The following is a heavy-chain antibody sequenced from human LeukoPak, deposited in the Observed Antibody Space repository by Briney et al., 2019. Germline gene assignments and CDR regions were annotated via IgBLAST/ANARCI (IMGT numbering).Heavy chain of an antibody. V-gene: IGHV3-53*03. Sequence: GGSLRLSCAASGFTVSRKYMSWVRQAPGKGLEWVAVIYTDGGTYYAESVKGRFTISRDNSKNTLYLQMNSLRAEDMAVYYCARDYGDLWGQGTLVTVSS. J-gene: IGHJ5*02. CDR3: ARDYGDL. CDR1: GFTVSRKY. CDR2: IYTDGGT. D-gene: IGHD3-10*01.